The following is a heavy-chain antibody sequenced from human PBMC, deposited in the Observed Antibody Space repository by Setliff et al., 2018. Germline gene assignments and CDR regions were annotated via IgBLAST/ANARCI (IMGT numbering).Heavy chain of an antibody. CDR3: ARGGVAAAGRKGVFEY. Sequence: ASVKVSCKATGYTLSRHYMHWARQAPGQGLEWMGIINPGGGSASIVDQFQGRVTMTRDTSTSTVYMEFSSLKSDDTAVYYCARGGVAAAGRKGVFEYWGQGTLVTVSS. CDR2: INPGGGSA. D-gene: IGHD6-13*01. V-gene: IGHV1-46*01. J-gene: IGHJ4*02. CDR1: GYTLSRHY.